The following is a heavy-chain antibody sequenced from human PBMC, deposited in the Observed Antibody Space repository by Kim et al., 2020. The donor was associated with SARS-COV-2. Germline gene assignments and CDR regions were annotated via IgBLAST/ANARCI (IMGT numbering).Heavy chain of an antibody. D-gene: IGHD3-22*01. CDR1: GFTFSSYG. J-gene: IGHJ4*02. V-gene: IGHV3-30*18. CDR3: AKVNYYDSSGYLDS. Sequence: GGSLRLSCAASGFTFSSYGMHWVRQAPGKGLEWVAVISHDGSNEFYADSVKGRFTISRDNSKSTVFLQMNSLRPEDTAVYYCAKVNYYDSSGYLDSWGQG. CDR2: ISHDGSNE.